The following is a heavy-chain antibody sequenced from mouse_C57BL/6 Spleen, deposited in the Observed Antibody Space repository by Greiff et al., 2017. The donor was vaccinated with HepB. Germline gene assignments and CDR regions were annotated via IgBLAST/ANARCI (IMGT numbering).Heavy chain of an antibody. CDR1: GYTFTSYG. D-gene: IGHD3-3*01. CDR3: AREGGLSGYFDV. V-gene: IGHV1-81*01. Sequence: VHLVESGAELARPGASVKLSCKASGYTFTSYGISWVKQSTGQGLEWIGEIYPRSGNTYYNEKFKGKATLTADKSSSTAYMERRSLTSEDSAVYFCAREGGLSGYFDVWGTGTTVTVSS. CDR2: IYPRSGNT. J-gene: IGHJ1*03.